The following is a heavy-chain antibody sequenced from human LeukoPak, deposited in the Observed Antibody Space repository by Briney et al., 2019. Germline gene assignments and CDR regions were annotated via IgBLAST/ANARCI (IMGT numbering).Heavy chain of an antibody. CDR3: ARLGAHSYGYYYYMDV. V-gene: IGHV5-51*01. Sequence: GESLKISCKGSGYSFTSYWTGWVRQMPGKGLEWMGIIYPGDSDTRYSPSFQGQVTISADKSISTAYLQWSSLKASDTAMYYCARLGAHSYGYYYYMDVWGKGTTVTVSS. D-gene: IGHD5-18*01. J-gene: IGHJ6*03. CDR1: GYSFTSYW. CDR2: IYPGDSDT.